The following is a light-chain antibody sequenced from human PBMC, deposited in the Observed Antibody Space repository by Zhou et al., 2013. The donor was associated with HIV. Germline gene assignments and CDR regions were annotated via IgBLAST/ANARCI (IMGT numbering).Light chain of an antibody. Sequence: QSALTQPPSASGTPGQSVTISCTGASSDVGGYNYVAWYQQHPGKVPKIMIYEVNKRPSGVPDRFSGSKSGNTASLTVSGLQAEDEADYYCSSYTSSSTVFGGGTKLTVL. CDR3: SSYTSSSTV. CDR1: SSDVGGYNY. V-gene: IGLV2-8*01. CDR2: EVN. J-gene: IGLJ3*02.